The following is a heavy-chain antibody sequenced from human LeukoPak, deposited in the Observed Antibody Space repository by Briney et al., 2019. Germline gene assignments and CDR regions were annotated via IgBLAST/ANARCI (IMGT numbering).Heavy chain of an antibody. J-gene: IGHJ4*02. D-gene: IGHD5-18*01. CDR1: GFTFSDYY. CDR3: ARSRGYSYVYFDY. Sequence: GGSLRLSCAASGFTFSDYYMSWIRQAPGKGLEWVSNISSSGSTIYYADSVKGRFTISRDNAKNSLYLQMNSLRAEDTAVYYCARSRGYSYVYFDYWGQGTLVTVSS. V-gene: IGHV3-11*01. CDR2: ISSSGSTI.